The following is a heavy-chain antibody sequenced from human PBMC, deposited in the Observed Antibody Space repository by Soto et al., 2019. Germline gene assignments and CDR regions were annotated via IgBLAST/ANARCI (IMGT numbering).Heavy chain of an antibody. V-gene: IGHV4-30-2*01. CDR2: IYLDGTT. CDR3: ARGSDRSRYSAGFDD. J-gene: IGHJ5*02. CDR1: SGSISSYTPS. D-gene: IGHD3-22*01. Sequence: QLQLQESGPGLVKPSQTLSLTCGVSSGSISSYTPSWNWIRQPPGKGLEWIGHIYLDGTTNYSPSLKXXXTXTIDRSKNQFSLKLISVTAADTAVYYCARGSDRSRYSAGFDDWGQGTLVTVSS.